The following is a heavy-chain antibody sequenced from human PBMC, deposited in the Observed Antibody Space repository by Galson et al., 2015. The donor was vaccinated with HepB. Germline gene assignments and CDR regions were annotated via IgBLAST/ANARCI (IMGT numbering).Heavy chain of an antibody. D-gene: IGHD5-24*01. Sequence: SLRLSCAASGFTFSSYWLSWVRQAPGKGLEWVANIKQDGSEKYYLDSVKGRFTISRDNAKNSLYLQMNSLRAEDTAVYYGANQDRRYNYASDIWGQGTMVTVSS. J-gene: IGHJ3*02. CDR2: IKQDGSEK. CDR1: GFTFSSYW. CDR3: ANQDRRYNYASDI. V-gene: IGHV3-7*03.